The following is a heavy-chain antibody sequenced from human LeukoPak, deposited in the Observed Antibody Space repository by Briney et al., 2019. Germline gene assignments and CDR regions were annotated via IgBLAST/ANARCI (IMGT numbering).Heavy chain of an antibody. V-gene: IGHV3-64*01. CDR3: ARGIRWASDY. J-gene: IGHJ4*02. Sequence: GGSLRPSCAASGFTLSSYGMVWVRQAPGKGLEYVSGITSNGGTTYYGNSVKGRFTISRDNSKDTLYLQMGSLRTEDMAVYYCARGIRWASDYWGQGTLVTVAS. CDR1: GFTLSSYG. D-gene: IGHD4-23*01. CDR2: ITSNGGTT.